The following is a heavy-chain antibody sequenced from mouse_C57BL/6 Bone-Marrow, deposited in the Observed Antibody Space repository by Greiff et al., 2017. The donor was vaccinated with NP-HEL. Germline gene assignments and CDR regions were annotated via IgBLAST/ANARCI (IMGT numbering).Heavy chain of an antibody. CDR1: GYTFTSYW. CDR3: ARNYYGSSYVAMDY. V-gene: IGHV1-55*01. CDR2: IYPGSGST. J-gene: IGHJ4*01. D-gene: IGHD1-1*01. Sequence: VQLQQPGAELVKPGASVKMSCKASGYTFTSYWITWVKQRPGQGLEWIGDIYPGSGSTNYNEKFKSKATLTVDTSSGTAYMQLSSLTSEDSAVYYCARNYYGSSYVAMDYWGQGTSVTVSA.